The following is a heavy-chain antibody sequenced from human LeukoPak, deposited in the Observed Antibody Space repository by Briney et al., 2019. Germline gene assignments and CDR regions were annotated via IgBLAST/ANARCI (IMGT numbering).Heavy chain of an antibody. CDR3: ATANVLRYFDWLADDAFDI. Sequence: ASVKVSCKASGYTFTSYGISWVRQAPGQGLEWMGWISAYNGNTNYAQKLQGRVTMTTDTSTSTAYMELRSLRSDDTAVYYCATANVLRYFDWLADDAFDIWGQGTMVTVSS. CDR1: GYTFTSYG. D-gene: IGHD3-9*01. J-gene: IGHJ3*02. V-gene: IGHV1-18*01. CDR2: ISAYNGNT.